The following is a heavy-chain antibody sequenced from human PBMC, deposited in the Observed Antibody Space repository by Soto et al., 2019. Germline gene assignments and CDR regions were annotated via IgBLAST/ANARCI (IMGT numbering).Heavy chain of an antibody. CDR3: AKNLALDYGLDV. Sequence: ESGGGLIQPGGSLRLSCAASGFTVSSNYMSWVRQTPGRGLEWVAVIYSGGNTYYADSVKGRFTISRDNSKNTLYLQMNRLRVEDTAVYYCAKNLALDYGLDVWGQGPRSSSP. J-gene: IGHJ6*02. V-gene: IGHV3-53*01. CDR2: IYSGGNT. CDR1: GFTVSSNY.